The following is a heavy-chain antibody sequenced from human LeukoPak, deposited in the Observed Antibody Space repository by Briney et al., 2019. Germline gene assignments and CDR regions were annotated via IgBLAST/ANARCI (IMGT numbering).Heavy chain of an antibody. J-gene: IGHJ4*02. V-gene: IGHV3-48*03. CDR3: AKEGLSRTTVTGDHFDY. CDR1: GFTFSNYE. CDR2: ISGNGNTI. Sequence: GGSLRLSCAASGFTFSNYEMNWVRQAPGKGLEWLSYISGNGNTIYYADSVKGRFTISRDNAKNSLYLQMNSLRAEDTAVYYCAKEGLSRTTVTGDHFDYWGQGTLVTVSS. D-gene: IGHD4-17*01.